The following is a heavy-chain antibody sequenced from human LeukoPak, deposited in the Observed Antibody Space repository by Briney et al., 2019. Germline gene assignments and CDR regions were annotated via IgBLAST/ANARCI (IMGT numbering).Heavy chain of an antibody. CDR2: ISYDGSNK. V-gene: IGHV3-30-3*01. Sequence: GGSLRLSCAASGFTFSSYAMHWVRQAPGKGLEWVAVISYDGSNKYYADSVKGRFTISRDNSKNTLYLQMNSLRAEDTAAYYCARGSFDYYYGMDVWGQGTTVTVSS. CDR3: ARGSFDYYYGMDV. CDR1: GFTFSSYA. J-gene: IGHJ6*02. D-gene: IGHD3-9*01.